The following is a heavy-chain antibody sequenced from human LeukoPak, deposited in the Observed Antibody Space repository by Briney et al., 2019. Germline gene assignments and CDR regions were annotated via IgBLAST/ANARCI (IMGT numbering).Heavy chain of an antibody. CDR3: ARGGPQYCSSTSCLNWFDP. D-gene: IGHD2-2*01. V-gene: IGHV4-34*01. CDR2: INHSGST. CDR1: GGSFSGYY. Sequence: PSETLSLTCAVYGGSFSGYYWSWVRQPPGKGLEWIGEINHSGSTNYNPSLKSRVTISVDTSKNQFSLKLSSVTAADTAVYYCARGGPQYCSSTSCLNWFDPWGQGTLVTVSS. J-gene: IGHJ5*02.